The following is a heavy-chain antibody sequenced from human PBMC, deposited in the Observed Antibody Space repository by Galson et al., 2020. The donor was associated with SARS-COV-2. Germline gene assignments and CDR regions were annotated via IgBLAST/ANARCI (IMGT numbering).Heavy chain of an antibody. CDR3: TTARGGAAADY. CDR2: IKSKTDGGTT. J-gene: IGHJ4*02. V-gene: IGHV3-15*01. CDR1: GFTFSNAW. Sequence: GGSLRLSCAVSGFTFSNAWMSWVRQAPGKGLEWVARIKSKTDGGTTDYAAPVKGRFSISRDDSKNTLYLQMNSLKTEDTAVYYCTTARGGAAADYWGQGTLVTVSS. D-gene: IGHD6-13*01.